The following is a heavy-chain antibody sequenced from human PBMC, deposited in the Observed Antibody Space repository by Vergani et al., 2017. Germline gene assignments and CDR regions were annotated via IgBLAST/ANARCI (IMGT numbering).Heavy chain of an antibody. Sequence: QVQVVQSGAEVKKSGASVKVSCKTSGYTFSNYYMRWVRQAPGQGLEWMGIINPSGGHTNYAQKFQGRVTMTRDTSTSTVYMGLSSLRSEDTAIYYCARGDYGILTGYRYWGQGTLVTVSA. V-gene: IGHV1-46*03. CDR3: ARGDYGILTGYRY. J-gene: IGHJ4*02. CDR2: INPSGGHT. D-gene: IGHD3-9*01. CDR1: GYTFSNYY.